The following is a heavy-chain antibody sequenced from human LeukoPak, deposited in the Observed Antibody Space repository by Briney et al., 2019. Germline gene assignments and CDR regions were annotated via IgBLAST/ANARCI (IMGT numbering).Heavy chain of an antibody. CDR2: INPNSGGT. CDR1: GYTFTGYY. V-gene: IGHV1-2*02. D-gene: IGHD1-26*01. Sequence: GASVKVSCKASGYTFTGYYMHWVRQAPGQGLEWMGWINPNSGGTNYAQKLQGRVTMTTDTSTSTAYMELRSLRSDDTAVYYCARGRFSGGYSTYWGQGTLVTVSS. J-gene: IGHJ4*02. CDR3: ARGRFSGGYSTY.